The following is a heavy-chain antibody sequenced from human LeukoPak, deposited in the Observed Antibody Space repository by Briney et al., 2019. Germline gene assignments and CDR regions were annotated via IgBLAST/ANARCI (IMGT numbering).Heavy chain of an antibody. V-gene: IGHV1-2*02. CDR3: ARGTARGGSGWYDY. D-gene: IGHD6-19*01. CDR2: INPNSGGT. CDR1: GYTFTGYY. J-gene: IGHJ4*02. Sequence: GASVKVFCKASGYTFTGYYMHWVRQAPGQGLEWMGWINPNSGGTNYAQKFQGRVTMTRDTSISTAYMELSRLRSDDTAVYYCARGTARGGSGWYDYWGQGTRVTVSS.